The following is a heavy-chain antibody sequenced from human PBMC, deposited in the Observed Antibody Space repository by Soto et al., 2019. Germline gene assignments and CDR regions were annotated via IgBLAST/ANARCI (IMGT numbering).Heavy chain of an antibody. V-gene: IGHV4-59*08. CDR1: GGSISGYY. Sequence: QVQLQESGPGLVKPSETLSLTCTVSGGSISGYYWGWIRQPPGKGLEYIGYIYYSGSTNYNPSLKSRVTLSVDTSQNQFSLRLNSVTAADTAGYYCARHYGSGSYPLDYWGQGTLVTVSS. J-gene: IGHJ4*02. CDR3: ARHYGSGSYPLDY. CDR2: IYYSGST. D-gene: IGHD3-10*01.